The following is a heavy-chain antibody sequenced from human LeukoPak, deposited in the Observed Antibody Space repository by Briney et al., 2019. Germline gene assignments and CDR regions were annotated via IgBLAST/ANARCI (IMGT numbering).Heavy chain of an antibody. D-gene: IGHD5-18*01. CDR1: GGSFSGYY. J-gene: IGHJ4*02. CDR2: INHSGST. V-gene: IGHV4-34*01. Sequence: SETLSLTXAVYGGSFSGYYWSWIRQPPGKGLEWIGEINHSGSTNYNPSLKSRVTISVDTSKNQFSLKLSSVTAADTAVYYCARGRGYSYGYGFDDYWGQGTLVTVSS. CDR3: ARGRGYSYGYGFDDY.